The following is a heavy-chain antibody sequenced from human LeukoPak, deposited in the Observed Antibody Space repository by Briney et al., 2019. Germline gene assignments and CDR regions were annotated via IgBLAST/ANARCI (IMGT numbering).Heavy chain of an antibody. V-gene: IGHV3-23*01. Sequence: GGSLRLSCAASGFTFSSYAMSWVRQAPGKGLEWVSAISGSGGSTYYADSVKGRFTISRDNSKNTLYLQMNSLRAEDTAVYYCAKVAFWSGYHYYYYYYYMDVWGKGTTVTVSS. CDR1: GFTFSSYA. D-gene: IGHD3-3*01. CDR3: AKVAFWSGYHYYYYYYYMDV. CDR2: ISGSGGST. J-gene: IGHJ6*03.